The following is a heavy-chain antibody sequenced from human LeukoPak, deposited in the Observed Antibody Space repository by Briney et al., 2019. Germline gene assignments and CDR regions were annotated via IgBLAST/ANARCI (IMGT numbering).Heavy chain of an antibody. Sequence: GGSLRLSCAASGFTISSKYMSWVRQAPGKGLEWISVIYSGGRTYYADSVKGRFTISRDNSKNTLYLQMNSLRSEDTAVYYCARERAVAGLFDYWGQGTLVTVSS. CDR1: GFTISSKY. CDR2: IYSGGRT. V-gene: IGHV3-66*01. J-gene: IGHJ4*02. D-gene: IGHD6-19*01. CDR3: ARERAVAGLFDY.